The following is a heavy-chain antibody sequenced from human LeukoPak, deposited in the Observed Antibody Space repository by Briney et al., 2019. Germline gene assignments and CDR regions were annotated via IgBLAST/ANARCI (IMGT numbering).Heavy chain of an antibody. CDR3: AREIYDILTGYQNYYYYYMDV. D-gene: IGHD3-9*01. J-gene: IGHJ6*03. V-gene: IGHV4-39*07. Sequence: SETLSLTCTVSGGSISSSSYYWGWIRQPPGKGLEWIGSIYYSGSTYYNPSLKSRVTISVDTSKNQFSLKLSSVTAADTAVYYCAREIYDILTGYQNYYYYYMDVWGKGTTVTISS. CDR2: IYYSGST. CDR1: GGSISSSSYY.